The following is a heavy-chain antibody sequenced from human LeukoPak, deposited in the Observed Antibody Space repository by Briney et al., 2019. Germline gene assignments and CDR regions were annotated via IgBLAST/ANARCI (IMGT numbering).Heavy chain of an antibody. Sequence: GASVKVSCKPSGDTFSSHDFNWVRQATGQGLEWMGWMNPNSGNTGYAQKFQGRVTITRNTSISTAYMELSSLRSEDTAVYYCARGRGYSGWTRRYAFDIWGQGTMVTVSS. CDR2: MNPNSGNT. CDR3: ARGRGYSGWTRRYAFDI. J-gene: IGHJ3*02. V-gene: IGHV1-8*01. CDR1: GDTFSSHD. D-gene: IGHD6-19*01.